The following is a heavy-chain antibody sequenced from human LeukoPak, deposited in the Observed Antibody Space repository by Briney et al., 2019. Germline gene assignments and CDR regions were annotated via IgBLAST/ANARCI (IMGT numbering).Heavy chain of an antibody. CDR3: ARIGSIAAAGTPDY. V-gene: IGHV3-7*03. J-gene: IGHJ4*02. CDR2: IKQDGIET. D-gene: IGHD6-13*01. Sequence: GGSLRLSCAASGFNSGNYWMSWVRQAPGQRLEWLANIKQDGIETYYLDSVKGRFTISRDNAENSLYLQVNSLRAEDTAVYYCARIGSIAAAGTPDYWGQGTLVTVSS. CDR1: GFNSGNYW.